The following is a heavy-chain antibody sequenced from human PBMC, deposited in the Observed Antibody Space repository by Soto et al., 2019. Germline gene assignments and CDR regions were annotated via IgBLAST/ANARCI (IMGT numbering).Heavy chain of an antibody. J-gene: IGHJ4*02. CDR1: GFTFRSHR. CDR3: AAVFDV. CDR2: IDTDGGGT. V-gene: IGHV3-74*01. Sequence: EVQLVESGGGLVQPGGFLRVSCAASGFTFRSHRIHWVRQAPGKGLEWVSRIDTDGGGTSYADSVKGRFTISTDNAENTVYIQMNGLRVEDTAVYYCAAVFDVWGQGTLVTVSS. D-gene: IGHD4-17*01.